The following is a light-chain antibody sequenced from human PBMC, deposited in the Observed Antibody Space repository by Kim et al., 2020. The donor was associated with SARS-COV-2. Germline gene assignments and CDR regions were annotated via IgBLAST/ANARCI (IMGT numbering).Light chain of an antibody. V-gene: IGLV3-19*01. Sequence: SSELTQDPAVSVALGQTVRITCQGDSLRSYYVSWYQQKPGQAPVPVIYGKDNRPSGIPDRFSGSSSGSLTITGAQAEDEGDYYCSSRDTSGNHWVFGGGT. J-gene: IGLJ3*02. CDR2: GKD. CDR3: SSRDTSGNHWV. CDR1: SLRSYY.